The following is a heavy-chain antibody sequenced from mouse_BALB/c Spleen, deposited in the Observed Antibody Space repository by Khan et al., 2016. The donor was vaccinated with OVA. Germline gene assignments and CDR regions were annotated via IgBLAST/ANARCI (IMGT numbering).Heavy chain of an antibody. Sequence: VQLQESGPGLVAPSQSLSITCTVSGFSLTSYGVNWVRQPPGKGLEWLGVIWGDGSTHYHSALKSRLSISKDNSKSQAFLKLNSLQTDDTATYYCVKQNYGTLYAMDYWGQGTAVTVSS. J-gene: IGHJ4*01. CDR2: IWGDGST. CDR1: GFSLTSYG. CDR3: VKQNYGTLYAMDY. V-gene: IGHV2-3*01. D-gene: IGHD2-1*01.